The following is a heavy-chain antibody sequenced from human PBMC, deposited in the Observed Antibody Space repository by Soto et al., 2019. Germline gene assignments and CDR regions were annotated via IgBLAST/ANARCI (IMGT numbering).Heavy chain of an antibody. CDR1: GYFFSNYW. D-gene: IGHD5-12*01. CDR3: VRIVSGYDWGLYDMDV. J-gene: IGHJ6*03. CDR2: VQPLDSDT. Sequence: VQLVQSGAEVKKPGESLKISCKGTGYFFSNYWIGWVRQMPGKGLEWMGAVQPLDSDTRNSPSLQGQGTISADNSISTAYLQWSSLKASDTAMYYCVRIVSGYDWGLYDMDVWGKGTTVTVSS. V-gene: IGHV5-51*03.